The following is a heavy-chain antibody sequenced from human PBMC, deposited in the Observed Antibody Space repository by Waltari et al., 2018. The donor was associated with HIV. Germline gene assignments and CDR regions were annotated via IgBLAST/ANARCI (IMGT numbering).Heavy chain of an antibody. CDR1: GFSFTGYY. D-gene: IGHD6-13*01. Sequence: QVQLEQSGTEVKEPGASVKVSCRTSGFSFTGYYMHWVRQAPGQGLEWMGAMKSDTGASHLSQKFRGQATMTRDTSIPTMYMDINSLTSGDTATYYCATSSGYRHSWGAYDYWGQGARVTVSS. CDR3: ATSSGYRHSWGAYDY. CDR2: MKSDTGAS. V-gene: IGHV1-2*02. J-gene: IGHJ4*02.